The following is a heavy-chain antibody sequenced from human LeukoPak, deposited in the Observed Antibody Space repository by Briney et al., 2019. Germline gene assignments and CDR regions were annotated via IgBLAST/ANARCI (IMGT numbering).Heavy chain of an antibody. CDR1: GFTFSSYA. D-gene: IGHD6-19*01. V-gene: IGHV3-23*01. CDR3: AKAGVGQWLVFDY. CDR2: ISGSGGSA. J-gene: IGHJ4*02. Sequence: PGGSLRLSCAASGFTFSSYAMPWVRQAPGKGLEWVSAISGSGGSAYYADSVKGRFTISRDNSKNTLYLQMNSLRAEDTAVYYCAKAGVGQWLVFDYWGQGTLVTVSS.